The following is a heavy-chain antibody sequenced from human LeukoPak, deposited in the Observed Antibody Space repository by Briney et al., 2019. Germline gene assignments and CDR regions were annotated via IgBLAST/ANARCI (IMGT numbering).Heavy chain of an antibody. CDR2: IRSKAYGGTT. CDR1: GFTFGDYA. CDR3: TRVLTVNLRVYDC. D-gene: IGHD6-13*01. Sequence: QPGGSLRLSCTASGFTFGDYAMSWFRQAPGKGLEWVGFIRSKAYGGTTEYAASVKGRFTISRDDSKSIAYLQMNSLKTEDTAVYYCTRVLTVNLRVYDCWGQGTLVTVSS. V-gene: IGHV3-49*03. J-gene: IGHJ4*02.